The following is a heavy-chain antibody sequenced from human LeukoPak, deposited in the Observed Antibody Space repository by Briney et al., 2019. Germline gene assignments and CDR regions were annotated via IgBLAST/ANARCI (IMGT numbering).Heavy chain of an antibody. V-gene: IGHV1-18*04. Sequence: ASVKVSCKASGYTFTSYYMHWVRQAPGQGLEWMGWISAYNGNTNYAQKLQGRVTMTTDTSTSTAYMELRSLRSDDTAVYYCARRGDYYDSSGYYSPYYFDYWGQGTLVTVSS. D-gene: IGHD3-22*01. CDR1: GYTFTSYY. J-gene: IGHJ4*02. CDR2: ISAYNGNT. CDR3: ARRGDYYDSSGYYSPYYFDY.